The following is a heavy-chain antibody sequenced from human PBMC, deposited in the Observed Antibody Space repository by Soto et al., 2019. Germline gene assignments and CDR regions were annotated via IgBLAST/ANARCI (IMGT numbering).Heavy chain of an antibody. V-gene: IGHV1-3*01. J-gene: IGHJ5*02. D-gene: IGHD1-26*01. Sequence: QVQLVQSGAEVKKPGASVKVSCKASGYTFTSYAMHWVRQAPGQRLEWLGWTNAGNGNTKYSQKFQGRVTITRYTSASTAYMELSSLRSEDTAVYYCAREGGWEPAWFDPWGQGTLVTVSS. CDR2: TNAGNGNT. CDR3: AREGGWEPAWFDP. CDR1: GYTFTSYA.